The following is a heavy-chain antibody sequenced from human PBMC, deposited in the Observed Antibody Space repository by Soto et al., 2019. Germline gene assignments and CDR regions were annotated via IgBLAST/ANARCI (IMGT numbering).Heavy chain of an antibody. D-gene: IGHD3-3*01. CDR3: ARVDYDFWSGYYTSPAQADYGMDV. Sequence: GASVKVSCKASGYTFTSYAMHWLRQAPGQRLEWMGWINAGNGNTKYSQKFQGRVTITRDTSASTAYMELSSLRSEDTAVYYCARVDYDFWSGYYTSPAQADYGMDVWGQGTTVTVSS. J-gene: IGHJ6*02. CDR2: INAGNGNT. V-gene: IGHV1-3*01. CDR1: GYTFTSYA.